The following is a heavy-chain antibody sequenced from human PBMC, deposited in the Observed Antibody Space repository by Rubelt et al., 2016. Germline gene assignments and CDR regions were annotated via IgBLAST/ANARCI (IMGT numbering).Heavy chain of an antibody. CDR3: ARDRIRIAARQGWYFDL. CDR2: ISAYNGNT. J-gene: IGHJ2*01. CDR1: GYTFTSYG. Sequence: QVQLVQSGAEVKKPGASVKVSCKASGYTFTSYGISWVRQAPGQGLEWMGWISAYNGNTNYAQKRQGRGTMTTDTATSTAYMELRSLRSDDTAVDYCARDRIRIAARQGWYFDLWGRGTLVTVSS. V-gene: IGHV1-18*01. D-gene: IGHD6-6*01.